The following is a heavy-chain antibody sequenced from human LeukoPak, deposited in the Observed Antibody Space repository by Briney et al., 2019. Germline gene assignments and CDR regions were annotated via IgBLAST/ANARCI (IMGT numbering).Heavy chain of an antibody. V-gene: IGHV3-23*01. CDR2: ISGSGSTT. J-gene: IGHJ2*01. CDR3: AKGPFISLQSDWYFDL. Sequence: PGGSLRLSCAASGFTVNSNYMTWVRQSPGKGLEWVSFISGSGSTTYYADSVKGRFTISRDTSKNTLFLQMNSLRAEDTAVYYCAKGPFISLQSDWYFDLWGRGTLVTVSS. D-gene: IGHD5-24*01. CDR1: GFTVNSNY.